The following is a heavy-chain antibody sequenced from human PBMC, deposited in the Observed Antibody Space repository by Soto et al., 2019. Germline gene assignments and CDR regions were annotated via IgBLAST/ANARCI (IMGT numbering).Heavy chain of an antibody. CDR1: GGSISSYY. CDR3: ARVPFAVVVVATPSWYFDL. D-gene: IGHD2-15*01. J-gene: IGHJ2*01. V-gene: IGHV4-59*01. CDR2: FYYSGST. Sequence: QVQLQESGPGLVKPSETLSLTCTVSGGSISSYYWSWIRQPPGKGLEWIGYFYYSGSTYYNPSLKSRVTISVDTSKNQFSLNLSSVTAADTAVYYCARVPFAVVVVATPSWYFDLWGRGTLVTVSS.